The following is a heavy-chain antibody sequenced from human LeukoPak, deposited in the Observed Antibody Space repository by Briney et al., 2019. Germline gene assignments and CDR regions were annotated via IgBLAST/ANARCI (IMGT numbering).Heavy chain of an antibody. CDR2: IKSETDGGTI. CDR1: GFTFSNAW. J-gene: IGHJ4*02. Sequence: PGGSLRLSCAASGFTFSNAWMSWVRQAPGKGLEWVGRIKSETDGGTIDYTVPVKGRFTISRDDSKNTLYLQMNSLQTEDTAVYYCTTPYYYDSSGYNWGQGTLVTVSS. D-gene: IGHD3-22*01. CDR3: TTPYYYDSSGYN. V-gene: IGHV3-15*05.